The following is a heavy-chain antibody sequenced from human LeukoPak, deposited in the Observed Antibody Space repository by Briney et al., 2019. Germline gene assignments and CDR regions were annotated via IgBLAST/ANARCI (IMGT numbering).Heavy chain of an antibody. V-gene: IGHV3-7*01. J-gene: IGHJ4*02. CDR3: ARGDGYNSYYFDY. CDR1: GFTFSSYW. D-gene: IGHD5-24*01. CDR2: IKQDGSEK. Sequence: PGGSLRLSCAASGFTFSSYWMSWVRQAPGKGLEWVANIKQDGSEKYYVDSVKGRFTISRDNSRNTLNLQMNSLRVEDTAVYYCARGDGYNSYYFDYWGQGTLVTVSS.